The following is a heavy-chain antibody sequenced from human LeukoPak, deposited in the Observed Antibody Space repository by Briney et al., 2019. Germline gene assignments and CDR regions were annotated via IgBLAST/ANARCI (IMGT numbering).Heavy chain of an antibody. D-gene: IGHD3-22*01. CDR1: GGSISSGSYY. J-gene: IGHJ3*02. CDR2: IYTSGST. Sequence: SQTLSLTCTVSGGSISSGSYYWSWIRQPAGKGLGWIGRIYTSGSTNYNPSLKSRVTISVDTSKNQFSLKLSSVTAADTAVYYCARDYYDSSGYYYRYNAFDIWGQGTMVTVSS. CDR3: ARDYYDSSGYYYRYNAFDI. V-gene: IGHV4-61*02.